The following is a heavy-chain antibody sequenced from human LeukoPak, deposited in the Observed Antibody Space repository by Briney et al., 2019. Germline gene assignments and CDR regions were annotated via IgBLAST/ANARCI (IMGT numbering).Heavy chain of an antibody. J-gene: IGHJ4*02. CDR2: IKQDGSET. V-gene: IGHV3-7*01. D-gene: IGHD5-18*01. Sequence: GGSLRLSCAASGFPFSDDWMSWVRQAPGKGLEWVANIKQDGSETYCVDSVKGRFTISRDNAKNSLYLQMNSLRDEDTAVYYCARGGSGYSYGKIDSWGQGILVTVSS. CDR1: GFPFSDDW. CDR3: ARGGSGYSYGKIDS.